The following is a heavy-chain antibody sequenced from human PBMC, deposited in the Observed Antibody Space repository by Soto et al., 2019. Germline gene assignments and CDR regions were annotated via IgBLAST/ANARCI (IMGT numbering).Heavy chain of an antibody. CDR2: IIPIFGTA. D-gene: IGHD2-15*01. CDR1: GGTFSSYA. Sequence: QVQLVQSGAEVKKPGSSVKVSCKASGGTFSSYAISWVRQAPGQGLEWMGGIIPIFGTANYAQKFQGRVRIHADESTSTAYMELSSLRSEDTALYYCARESRYCSGGSCYFLPGIDYWGQGTLVTVSS. CDR3: ARESRYCSGGSCYFLPGIDY. V-gene: IGHV1-69*12. J-gene: IGHJ4*02.